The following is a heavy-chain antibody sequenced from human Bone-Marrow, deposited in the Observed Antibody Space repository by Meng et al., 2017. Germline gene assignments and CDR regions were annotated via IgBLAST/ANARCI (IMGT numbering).Heavy chain of an antibody. D-gene: IGHD3-10*01. Sequence: GGSLRLSCAASGFTVSSNYMSWVRQAPGKGLEWVSVIYSGGSTYYADSVKGRFTISRDNAKNSLYLQMNSLRAEDTAVYYCARGTYDSGSYPFDYWGQGTLVTVSS. V-gene: IGHV3-53*01. CDR1: GFTVSSNY. J-gene: IGHJ4*02. CDR3: ARGTYDSGSYPFDY. CDR2: IYSGGST.